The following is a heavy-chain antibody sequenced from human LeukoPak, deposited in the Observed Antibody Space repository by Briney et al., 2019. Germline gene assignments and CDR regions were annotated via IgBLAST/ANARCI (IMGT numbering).Heavy chain of an antibody. CDR2: ISSGGSTR. V-gene: IGHV3-48*03. CDR3: AREGGWTFDY. D-gene: IGHD2-15*01. CDR1: GFTFSSFE. J-gene: IGHJ4*02. Sequence: GGSLRLSCAASGFTFSSFEMNWVRQAPGKGLEWVSYISSGGSTRYYADSVKGRFTISRDSAKNSLYLQMNSLRAEDTVVYYCAREGGWTFDYWGQGTLVTVSS.